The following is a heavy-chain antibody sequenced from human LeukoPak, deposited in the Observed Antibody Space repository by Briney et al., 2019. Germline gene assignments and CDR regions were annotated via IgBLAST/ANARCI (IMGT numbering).Heavy chain of an antibody. D-gene: IGHD5-24*01. V-gene: IGHV3-48*03. J-gene: IGHJ4*02. Sequence: SGGSLRLSCAASGFTFSSYEMNWVRQAPGKGLEWVSYVSSSGTTTYYADSVKGRFTISRDNGKNLVSLQMNSLRDEDTAVYYCARADRDGNKRFLDWGQGTLVTVSS. CDR3: ARADRDGNKRFLD. CDR2: VSSSGTTT. CDR1: GFTFSSYE.